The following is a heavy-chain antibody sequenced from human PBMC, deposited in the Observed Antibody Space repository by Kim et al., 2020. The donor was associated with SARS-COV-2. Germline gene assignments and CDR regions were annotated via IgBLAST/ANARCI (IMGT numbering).Heavy chain of an antibody. D-gene: IGHD3-10*01. CDR2: MSYDGSKK. CDR1: GFSLSRHA. Sequence: GGSLRLSCAAFGFSLSRHAMHWVRQAPGKGLEWVAVMSYDGSKKHYADSVKGRFNISRDNSKYTVYLQMNSLRVEDTALYYCVRDSVDSGSYLDYWGQGT. J-gene: IGHJ4*02. V-gene: IGHV3-30*04. CDR3: VRDSVDSGSYLDY.